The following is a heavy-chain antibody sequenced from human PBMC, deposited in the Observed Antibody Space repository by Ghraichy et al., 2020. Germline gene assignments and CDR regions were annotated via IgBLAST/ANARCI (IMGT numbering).Heavy chain of an antibody. V-gene: IGHV4-61*02. CDR1: GGSISSGSYY. Sequence: SLNISCTVSGGSISSGSYYWSWIRQPAGKGLEWIGRIYTSGSTNYNPSLKSRVTISVDTSKNQFSLKLSSATAADTAVYYCARGEENFWSGYYFDYWGQGTLVTVSS. CDR3: ARGEENFWSGYYFDY. J-gene: IGHJ4*02. D-gene: IGHD3-3*01. CDR2: IYTSGST.